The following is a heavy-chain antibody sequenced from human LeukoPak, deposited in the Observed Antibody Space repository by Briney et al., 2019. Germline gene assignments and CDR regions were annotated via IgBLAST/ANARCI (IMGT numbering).Heavy chain of an antibody. D-gene: IGHD2-2*01. CDR3: ASTKYVYWYFDL. Sequence: GASVKVSCKASGYTFTSYYMHWVRQAPGQGLEWMGIINPSGGSTSYAQKFQGRVTMTRDTSTSTVYMELSSLRSEDTAVYSCASTKYVYWYFDLWGRGTLVTVSS. CDR2: INPSGGST. V-gene: IGHV1-46*01. CDR1: GYTFTSYY. J-gene: IGHJ2*01.